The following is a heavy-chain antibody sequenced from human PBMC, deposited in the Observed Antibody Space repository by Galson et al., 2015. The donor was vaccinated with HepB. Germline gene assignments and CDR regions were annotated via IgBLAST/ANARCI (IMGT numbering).Heavy chain of an antibody. Sequence: SLRLSCAASGFTFSSYGMHWVRQAPGKGLEWVAVIWYDGSNKYYADSVKGRFTISRDNSKNTLYLQMNSLRAEDTAVYYCAREGAVAGINWFDPWGQGTLVTVSS. V-gene: IGHV3-33*01. CDR3: AREGAVAGINWFDP. D-gene: IGHD6-19*01. CDR1: GFTFSSYG. J-gene: IGHJ5*02. CDR2: IWYDGSNK.